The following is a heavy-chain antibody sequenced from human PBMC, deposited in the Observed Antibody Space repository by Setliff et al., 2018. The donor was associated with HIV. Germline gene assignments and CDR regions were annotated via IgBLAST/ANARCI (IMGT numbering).Heavy chain of an antibody. CDR1: GFTFSNYW. D-gene: IGHD1-26*01. V-gene: IGHV3-7*01. CDR2: INQDGSKK. J-gene: IGHJ4*02. CDR3: ARDSGTTMGASGPGY. Sequence: PGGSLRLSCAASGFTFSNYWIIWVRQAPGKGRERVANINQDGSKKYYVDSVKGRFTISRDNAKNSLYLQMNSLTADDTAVYYCARDSGTTMGASGPGYWGQGTLVTVSS.